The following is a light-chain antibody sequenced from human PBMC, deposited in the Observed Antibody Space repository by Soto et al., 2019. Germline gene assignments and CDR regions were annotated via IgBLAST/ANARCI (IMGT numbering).Light chain of an antibody. CDR3: QYLNSFPLT. J-gene: IGKJ4*01. CDR2: RTS. V-gene: IGKV3-15*01. Sequence: EIMMTQSPATLSVSPGERATLSCRASQSISSNLAWYQQKPGQAPRLLMFRTSSRATGFPARFSGSGSGTDFTLTISSLQPEDFATYYCQYLNSFPLTFGGGTKVDIK. CDR1: QSISSN.